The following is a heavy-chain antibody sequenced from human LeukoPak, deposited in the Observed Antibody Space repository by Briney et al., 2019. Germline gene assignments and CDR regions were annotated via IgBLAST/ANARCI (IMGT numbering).Heavy chain of an antibody. J-gene: IGHJ4*02. CDR2: IYTSGST. CDR3: ARDARDGYNSNLDY. V-gene: IGHV4-61*02. CDR1: GGSISSGSYY. Sequence: PSEPLSLTCTVWGGSISSGSYYWRWIRRPAGEGLEWIVLIYTSGSTNYNPSLKSRVTISVDTSKNQFSLKLSSVTAADTAVYYCARDARDGYNSNLDYWGQGTLVTVSS. D-gene: IGHD5-24*01.